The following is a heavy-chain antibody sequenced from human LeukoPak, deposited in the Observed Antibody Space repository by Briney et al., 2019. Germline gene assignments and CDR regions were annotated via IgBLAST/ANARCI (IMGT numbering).Heavy chain of an antibody. J-gene: IGHJ3*02. Sequence: EGSLRLSCAASGFTVSSNYMSWVRQAPGKGLEWVSLIYSGVRTYYADSVEGRFTISRDNSKNTLYLQMNSLRAEDMAVYYCARDLGGTTGEGAFDIWGQGTMVTVSS. CDR3: ARDLGGTTGEGAFDI. CDR2: IYSGVRT. D-gene: IGHD3-16*01. V-gene: IGHV3-66*02. CDR1: GFTVSSNY.